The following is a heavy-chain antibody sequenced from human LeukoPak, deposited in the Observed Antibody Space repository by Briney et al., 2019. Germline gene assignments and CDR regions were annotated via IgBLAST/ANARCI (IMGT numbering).Heavy chain of an antibody. D-gene: IGHD1-1*01. CDR2: IYYSGST. CDR1: GGSISRSSSY. CDR3: ARQILGQLERRTDY. J-gene: IGHJ4*02. V-gene: IGHV4-39*01. Sequence: PSETLSLTCTVSGGSISRSSSYWGWIRQPPVKGLEWIGSIYYSGSTYYNPSLKSRVTISVDTSKNQFSLRLSSVTAADTAVYYGARQILGQLERRTDYWGQGTLVTVAS.